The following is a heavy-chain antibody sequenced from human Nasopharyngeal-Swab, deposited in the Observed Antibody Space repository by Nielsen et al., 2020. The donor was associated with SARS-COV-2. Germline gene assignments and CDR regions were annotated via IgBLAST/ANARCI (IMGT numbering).Heavy chain of an antibody. D-gene: IGHD4-17*01. CDR3: ARDAVGDYDLVGFDP. CDR2: ISSSSSYI. CDR1: GFTFSSYS. Sequence: GESLKISCAASGFTFSSYSMNWVRQAPGKGLEWVSSISSSSSYIYYADSVKGRFTISRDNAKNSLYLQMNSLRAEDTAVYYCARDAVGDYDLVGFDPWGQGTLVTVSS. J-gene: IGHJ5*02. V-gene: IGHV3-21*01.